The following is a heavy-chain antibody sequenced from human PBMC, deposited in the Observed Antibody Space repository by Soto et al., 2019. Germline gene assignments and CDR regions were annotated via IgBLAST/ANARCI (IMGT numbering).Heavy chain of an antibody. D-gene: IGHD6-19*01. Sequence: EVQLLESGGGLVQPGGSLRLSCAASEFTFSSCAMSWVRQAPGKGLEWVSTISGSGGSTYYADYVKGRFTISRDNSKNPLYLQMNSVRAEDTAVYYCANPKNPLDGCKVYWGQGTLVTVSS. J-gene: IGHJ4*02. CDR2: ISGSGGST. CDR3: ANPKNPLDGCKVY. CDR1: EFTFSSCA. V-gene: IGHV3-23*01.